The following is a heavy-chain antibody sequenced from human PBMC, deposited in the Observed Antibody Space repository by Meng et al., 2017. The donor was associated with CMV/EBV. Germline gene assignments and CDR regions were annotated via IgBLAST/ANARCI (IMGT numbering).Heavy chain of an antibody. CDR2: ISSSSSYI. V-gene: IGHV3-21*01. Sequence: GGSLRLSCAASGFTFSSYGMHWVRQAPGKGLEWVSSISSSSSYIYYADSVKGRFTISRDNAKNSLYLQMNSLRAEDTAVYYCARARSKNSSGWYPNSNDYWGQGTLVTVSS. J-gene: IGHJ4*02. CDR1: GFTFSSYG. D-gene: IGHD6-19*01. CDR3: ARARSKNSSGWYPNSNDY.